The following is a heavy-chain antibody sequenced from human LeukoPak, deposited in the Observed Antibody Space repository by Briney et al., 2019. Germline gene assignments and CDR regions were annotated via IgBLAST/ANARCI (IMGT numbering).Heavy chain of an antibody. Sequence: GGSLRLSCAASGFTVSSNYMSWVRQAPGKGLEWVSVIYSGGSTYYADSVKGRFTISRDNSKNTLHLQMNSLRAEDTAVYYCARDRGPDSSGYYFGYWGQGTLVTVSS. J-gene: IGHJ4*02. CDR2: IYSGGST. CDR3: ARDRGPDSSGYYFGY. D-gene: IGHD3-22*01. V-gene: IGHV3-66*01. CDR1: GFTVSSNY.